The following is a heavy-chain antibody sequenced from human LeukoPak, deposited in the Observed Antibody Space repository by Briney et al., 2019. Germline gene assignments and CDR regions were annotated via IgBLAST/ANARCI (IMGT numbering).Heavy chain of an antibody. Sequence: GGSLRLSCAASGFTFSSYAMHWVRQAPGKGLEWVAVISYDGSNKYYADSVKGRFTISRDNSKNTLYLQMNSLRAEDTAVYYCARDYYDSSGYYYDAFDIWGQGTMVTVSS. J-gene: IGHJ3*02. V-gene: IGHV3-30-3*01. CDR2: ISYDGSNK. CDR3: ARDYYDSSGYYYDAFDI. D-gene: IGHD3-22*01. CDR1: GFTFSSYA.